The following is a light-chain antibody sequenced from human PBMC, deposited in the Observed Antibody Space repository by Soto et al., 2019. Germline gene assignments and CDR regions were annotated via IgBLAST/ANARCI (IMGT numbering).Light chain of an antibody. Sequence: IQLTQSPSSLSASVGDRVTITCRASQDIAIYLAWYQQKPGEAPKLLIYAASTLYGRVPSRFIGGGSGTDFARTITCLQAEDFATYYGQQLRMYPSTFGGGAKVEIK. CDR2: AAS. V-gene: IGKV1-9*01. J-gene: IGKJ4*01. CDR1: QDIAIY. CDR3: QQLRMYPST.